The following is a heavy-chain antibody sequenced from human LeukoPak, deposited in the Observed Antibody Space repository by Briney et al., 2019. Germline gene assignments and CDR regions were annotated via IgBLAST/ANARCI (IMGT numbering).Heavy chain of an antibody. CDR3: ARNDYGDSTFDY. V-gene: IGHV3-23*01. CDR1: GFTFSSYG. J-gene: IGHJ4*02. Sequence: GGSLRLSCAASGFTFSSYGMSWVRQAPGKGLEWVSAISGSGGSTYYADSVKGRFTISRDNSKNTLYLQMNSLRAEDTAVYYCARNDYGDSTFDYWGQGTLVTVSS. CDR2: ISGSGGST. D-gene: IGHD4-17*01.